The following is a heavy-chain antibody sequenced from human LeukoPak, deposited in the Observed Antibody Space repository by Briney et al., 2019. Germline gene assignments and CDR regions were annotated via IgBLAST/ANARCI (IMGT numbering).Heavy chain of an antibody. D-gene: IGHD5-18*01. Sequence: GGSLRLSCAASGFTFSSYAMSWVRQAPGKGLEWVSAISGSGGSTYYADSVKGRFTISRDNSKNTLYLQMNSLRAEDTAVYYCAKSPLHPGYSYGPSDYWGQGTLVTVSS. J-gene: IGHJ4*02. V-gene: IGHV3-23*01. CDR2: ISGSGGST. CDR3: AKSPLHPGYSYGPSDY. CDR1: GFTFSSYA.